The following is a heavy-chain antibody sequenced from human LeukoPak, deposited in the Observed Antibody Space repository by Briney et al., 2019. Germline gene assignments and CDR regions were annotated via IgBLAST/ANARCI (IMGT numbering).Heavy chain of an antibody. Sequence: ASVTVSFKASGYTFTSYGISWVRQAPGQGLEWMGWISAYNGNTNYAQKLQGRVTMTTDTSTSTAYMELRSLRSDDTAVYYCARVVVGVWSGEQNWFDPWGQGTLVTVSS. CDR2: ISAYNGNT. J-gene: IGHJ5*02. CDR1: GYTFTSYG. CDR3: ARVVVGVWSGEQNWFDP. D-gene: IGHD3-3*01. V-gene: IGHV1-18*01.